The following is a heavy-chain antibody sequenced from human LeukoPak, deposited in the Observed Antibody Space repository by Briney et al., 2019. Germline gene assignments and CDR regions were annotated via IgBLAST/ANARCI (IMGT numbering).Heavy chain of an antibody. Sequence: SGGSLRLSCAASGFTFSSYSMNWVRQAPGKGLEWVSSISSSSSYIYYADSVKGRFTISRDNAKNSLYLQMNSLRAEDTAVYYCARATGYSYGMNHDYWGQGTLVTVSS. V-gene: IGHV3-21*01. J-gene: IGHJ4*02. CDR3: ARATGYSYGMNHDY. D-gene: IGHD5-18*01. CDR1: GFTFSSYS. CDR2: ISSSSSYI.